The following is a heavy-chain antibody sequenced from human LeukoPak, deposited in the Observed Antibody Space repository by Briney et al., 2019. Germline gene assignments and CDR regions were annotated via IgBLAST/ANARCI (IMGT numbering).Heavy chain of an antibody. CDR1: GGSISSYY. CDR3: ACLTTADAFDI. V-gene: IGHV4-59*01. Sequence: PSETLSLTCTVSGGSISSYYWSWIRQPPGKGLEWIGYIYDSGSTNYNPSLKSRVSMSVVPSKNQFSLKLSSVTAADTAVYYCACLTTADAFDIWGQGTMVTVSS. J-gene: IGHJ3*02. D-gene: IGHD3-22*01. CDR2: IYDSGST.